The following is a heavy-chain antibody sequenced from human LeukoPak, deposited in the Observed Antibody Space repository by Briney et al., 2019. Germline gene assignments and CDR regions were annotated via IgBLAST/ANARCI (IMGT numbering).Heavy chain of an antibody. D-gene: IGHD3-10*01. Sequence: ASVKVSCKASGYTFTSYDINWVRQATGQGLGWMGWMNPNSGNTGYAQKFQGRVTMTRNTSISTAYMELSSLRSEDTAVYYCARTMVRGVIIALRWFDPWGQGTLVTVSS. CDR3: ARTMVRGVIIALRWFDP. V-gene: IGHV1-8*01. J-gene: IGHJ5*02. CDR2: MNPNSGNT. CDR1: GYTFTSYD.